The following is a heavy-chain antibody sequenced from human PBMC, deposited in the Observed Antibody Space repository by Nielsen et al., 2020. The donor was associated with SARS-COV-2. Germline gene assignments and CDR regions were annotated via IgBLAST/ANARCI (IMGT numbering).Heavy chain of an antibody. CDR3: ARASGYYYMDV. V-gene: IGHV3-30*03. D-gene: IGHD6-25*01. Sequence: GESLKISCAASGFTFSSYSMNWVRQAPGKGLEWVAVISYDGSNKYYADSVKGRFTISRDNSKNTLYLQMNSLRAEDTAVYYCARASGYYYMDVWGKGTTVTVSS. CDR1: GFTFSSYS. J-gene: IGHJ6*03. CDR2: ISYDGSNK.